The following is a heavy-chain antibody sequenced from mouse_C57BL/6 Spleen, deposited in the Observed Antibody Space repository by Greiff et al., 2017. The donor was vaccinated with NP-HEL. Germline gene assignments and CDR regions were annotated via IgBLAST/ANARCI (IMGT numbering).Heavy chain of an antibody. D-gene: IGHD2-5*01. V-gene: IGHV5-9*01. CDR3: ARDSNYIDY. J-gene: IGHJ2*01. Sequence: DVKLVESGGGLVKPGGSLKLSCAASGFTFSSYTMSWVRQTPEKRLEWVATISGGGGNTYYPDSVKGRFTISRDNAKNTLYLQMSSLRSEDTALYDCARDSNYIDYWGQGTTLTVSS. CDR2: ISGGGGNT. CDR1: GFTFSSYT.